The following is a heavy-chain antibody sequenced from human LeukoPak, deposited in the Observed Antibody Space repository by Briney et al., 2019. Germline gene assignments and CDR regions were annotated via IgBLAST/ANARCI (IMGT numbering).Heavy chain of an antibody. V-gene: IGHV1-2*02. CDR1: GYTFTGYY. D-gene: IGHD4-17*01. J-gene: IGHJ4*02. CDR3: ARDINDYGDYEGMDY. Sequence: ASVKVSCKASGYTFTGYYMHWVRRAPGQGLEWMGWINPNSGGTNYAQKFQGRVTMTRDTSISTAYMELSRLRSDDTAVYYCARDINDYGDYEGMDYWGQGTLVTVSS. CDR2: INPNSGGT.